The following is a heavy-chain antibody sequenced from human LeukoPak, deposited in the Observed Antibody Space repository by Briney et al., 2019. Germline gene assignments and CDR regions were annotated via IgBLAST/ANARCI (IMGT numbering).Heavy chain of an antibody. Sequence: GGSLRLSCAASGFTFSSYAMSWVRQAPGKGLEWVSAISGSGGSTYYADSVKGRFTISRDNSKNTLYLQMNSLRAEDMAVYYCAKDSSGWRNYYYGMDVWGQGTTVTVSS. V-gene: IGHV3-23*01. D-gene: IGHD6-19*01. J-gene: IGHJ6*02. CDR2: ISGSGGST. CDR3: AKDSSGWRNYYYGMDV. CDR1: GFTFSSYA.